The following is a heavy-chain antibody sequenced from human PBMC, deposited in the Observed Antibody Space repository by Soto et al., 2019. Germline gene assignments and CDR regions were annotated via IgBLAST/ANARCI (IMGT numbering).Heavy chain of an antibody. V-gene: IGHV4-39*02. Sequence: SETLSLTCTVSGGSIGGSAYHWGWIRQPPGSGLEWIGSIDYSGRVYYSESLLGRVTILVDTSTNRFSLSLDSVTAADTAVYYCAIPPCIEVAGPDSWGQGTLVTVSS. D-gene: IGHD6-19*01. J-gene: IGHJ1*01. CDR1: GGSIGGSAYH. CDR3: AIPPCIEVAGPDS. CDR2: IDYSGRV.